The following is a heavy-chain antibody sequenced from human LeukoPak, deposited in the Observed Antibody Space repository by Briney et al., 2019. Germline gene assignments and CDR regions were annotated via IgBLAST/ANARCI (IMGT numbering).Heavy chain of an antibody. CDR1: GYTFTGYY. V-gene: IGHV1-2*02. Sequence: GASVKVSCKASGYTFTGYYMHWVRQAPGQGLEWMGWINPNSGGTNYAQKFQGRVTMTRDTSISTAYMELSRLRSDDTAVYYCARARLRYSGYDWPEYYYYYMDVWGKGTTVTISS. CDR3: ARARLRYSGYDWPEYYYYYMDV. J-gene: IGHJ6*03. D-gene: IGHD5-12*01. CDR2: INPNSGGT.